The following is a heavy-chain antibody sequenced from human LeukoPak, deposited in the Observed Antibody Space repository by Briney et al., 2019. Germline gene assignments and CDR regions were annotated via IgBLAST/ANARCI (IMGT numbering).Heavy chain of an antibody. CDR1: GFTFSSYW. Sequence: PGGSLRLSCVTSGFTFSSYWMSWVRQAPGKGLGWVANIKQDGSEKYYVDSVKGRFTISRDNAKNSLCLQMSSLRAEDTAVYYCATEGRRGTSSLKIFDYWGQGTLVTVSS. D-gene: IGHD6-6*01. V-gene: IGHV3-7*01. CDR2: IKQDGSEK. J-gene: IGHJ4*02. CDR3: ATEGRRGTSSLKIFDY.